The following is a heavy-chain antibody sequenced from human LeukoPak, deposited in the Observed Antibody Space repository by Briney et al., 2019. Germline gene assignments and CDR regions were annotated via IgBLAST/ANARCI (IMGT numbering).Heavy chain of an antibody. D-gene: IGHD3-22*01. V-gene: IGHV4-39*01. CDR3: SRGSGYPIVSAFDI. CDR2: IYYSGST. Sequence: SETLSLTCTVSGGSISSSSYYWGWIRQPPGKGLEWIGSIYYSGSTYYNPSLKSRVTISVDTSKNQFSLKLSSVTAADTAVYYCSRGSGYPIVSAFDIWGQATMVTVSS. J-gene: IGHJ3*02. CDR1: GGSISSSSYY.